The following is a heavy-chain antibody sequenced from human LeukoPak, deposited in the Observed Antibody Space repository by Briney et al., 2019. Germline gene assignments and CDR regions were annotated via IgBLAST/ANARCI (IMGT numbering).Heavy chain of an antibody. CDR3: ARDADGWFDP. V-gene: IGHV4-59*01. CDR2: IYYSGST. J-gene: IGHJ5*02. CDR1: GGSISSYY. Sequence: PSETLSLTCTVSGGSISSYYWSWIRQPPGKGLEWIGYIYYSGSTNYNPSLKSRVTISVDTSKNQFSLKLSSVTAADTAVYYCARDADGWFDPWGQGTLVTVS. D-gene: IGHD5-24*01.